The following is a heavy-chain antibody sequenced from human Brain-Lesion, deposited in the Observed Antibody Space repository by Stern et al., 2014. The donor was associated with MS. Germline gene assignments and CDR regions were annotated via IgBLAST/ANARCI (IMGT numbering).Heavy chain of an antibody. CDR1: GDSISRDNYF. J-gene: IGHJ5*01. Sequence: QVQLQESGPGLVKPSQTLSVTCTVSGDSISRDNYFWSWIRQAPGQRLEWIGRIHASGSTFYNPSLKSRVTISVDPSKTQFSLKLNSVTAEDTAVYYCARASAPLYSGNWFDSWGQGTLVSVSS. CDR2: IHASGST. D-gene: IGHD5-18*01. V-gene: IGHV4-61*02. CDR3: ARASAPLYSGNWFDS.